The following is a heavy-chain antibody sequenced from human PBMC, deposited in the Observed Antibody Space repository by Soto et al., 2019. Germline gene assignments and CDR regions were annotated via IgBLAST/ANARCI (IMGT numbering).Heavy chain of an antibody. D-gene: IGHD5-12*01. CDR3: ARVAGRRDGYAMSASDS. Sequence: QVQLQESGPGLVKPSETLSLTCTVSGVSVSSGSYYWSWIRQPPGRGLEWIGYIYHTGSTKYNPALKSRVTISVDTSKNQFSLKLTSVTAADTAVYYCARVAGRRDGYAMSASDSWGQGTMVTVSS. V-gene: IGHV4-61*01. CDR2: IYHTGST. CDR1: GVSVSSGSYY. J-gene: IGHJ3*02.